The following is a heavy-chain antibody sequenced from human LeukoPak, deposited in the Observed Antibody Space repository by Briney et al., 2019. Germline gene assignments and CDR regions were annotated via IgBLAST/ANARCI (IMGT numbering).Heavy chain of an antibody. Sequence: SQTLSLTCTVSGGSISSGSYYCSWIRQPAGRGLEGIGRFYTSGSTNYNPPLKSRVTISVDTSKPQFSLTLSSVTAADTAVYYCARVNDFWSGYNWFDPWGQGTLVTVSS. J-gene: IGHJ5*02. V-gene: IGHV4-61*02. D-gene: IGHD3-3*01. CDR3: ARVNDFWSGYNWFDP. CDR1: GGSISSGSYY. CDR2: FYTSGST.